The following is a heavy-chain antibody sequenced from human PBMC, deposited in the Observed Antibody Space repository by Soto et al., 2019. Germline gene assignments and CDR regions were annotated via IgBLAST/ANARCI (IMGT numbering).Heavy chain of an antibody. CDR2: ISWDSGSI. CDR1: GFRFDEYA. D-gene: IGHD2-21*01. V-gene: IGHV3-9*01. J-gene: IGHJ4*02. Sequence: HLVESGGGLVQPGRSLRLSCVASGFRFDEYAIHWVRQAPGKGLEWVSGISWDSGSINYAGSVRGRFTVSRDNAKNSLYLHMTSLRSEDTAFYYCAKIVTRHSLVPVFDQWGQGALVSVSS. CDR3: AKIVTRHSLVPVFDQ.